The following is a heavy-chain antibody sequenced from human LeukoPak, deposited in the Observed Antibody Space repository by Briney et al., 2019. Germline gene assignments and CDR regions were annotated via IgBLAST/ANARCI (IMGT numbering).Heavy chain of an antibody. D-gene: IGHD3-10*01. CDR1: GGSVTSGGFY. CDR2: IYYTGST. J-gene: IGHJ5*02. CDR3: ARHSGSGSLSRPFDP. Sequence: LETLSLTCSVSGGSVTSGGFYWGWLRQPPGKGPEWIATIYYTGSTYYNPSLNSRVTASIDTSKNQFSLRLTSVTATDTAVYHCARHSGSGSLSRPFDPWGQGTLVTVSS. V-gene: IGHV4-39*01.